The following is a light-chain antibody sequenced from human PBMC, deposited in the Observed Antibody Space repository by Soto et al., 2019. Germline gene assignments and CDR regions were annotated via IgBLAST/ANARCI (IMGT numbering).Light chain of an antibody. Sequence: QLVLTQPRSVSGSPGQSVTISCTGTSSDVGDYNYVSWYQQHPGKAPKLMIYDVSKRPSGVPDRFSGSKSGNTASLTISGLQAEDEADYYCCSYAGSYTVVFGGGTKLTVL. CDR2: DVS. CDR3: CSYAGSYTVV. V-gene: IGLV2-11*01. J-gene: IGLJ2*01. CDR1: SSDVGDYNY.